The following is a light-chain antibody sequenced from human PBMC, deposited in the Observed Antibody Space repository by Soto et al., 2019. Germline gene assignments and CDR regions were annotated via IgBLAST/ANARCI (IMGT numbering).Light chain of an antibody. J-gene: IGLJ2*01. CDR2: GHN. CDR3: QSYDSSLTVVV. CDR1: SSNIGDGYE. Sequence: QSVLTQPPSVSGAPGQPVTISWTGSSSNIGDGYEVPWYQQRPGTAPKLLISGHNHRPSGVPDRFSDSRSGASAALAITGLQADDEGYYYCQSYDSSLTVVVFGGGTKLTVL. V-gene: IGLV1-40*01.